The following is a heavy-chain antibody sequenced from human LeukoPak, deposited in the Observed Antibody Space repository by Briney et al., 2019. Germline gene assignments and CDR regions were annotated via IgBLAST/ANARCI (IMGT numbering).Heavy chain of an antibody. CDR2: INHSGST. CDR1: GGSISSSSYY. J-gene: IGHJ4*02. V-gene: IGHV4-39*07. Sequence: PSETLSLTCTVSGGSISSSSYYWGWIRQPPGKGLEWIGEINHSGSTNYNPSLKSRVTISVDTSKNQFSLKLSSVTAADTAVYYCARRPRYYGSGSYYRVSYFDYWGQGTLVTVSS. D-gene: IGHD3-10*01. CDR3: ARRPRYYGSGSYYRVSYFDY.